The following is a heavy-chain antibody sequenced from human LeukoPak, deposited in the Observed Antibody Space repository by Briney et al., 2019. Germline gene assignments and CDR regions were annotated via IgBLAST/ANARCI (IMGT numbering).Heavy chain of an antibody. V-gene: IGHV4-4*07. CDR3: ARGGFPDYGAY. Sequence: PSETLSLTCSVSGGSISSYYRSWIRQSAGKGLEWIGRIYTSEGTNYNPSLKSRVTMSADTSKNQLSVKLSFVTAADTAVYYCARGGFPDYGAYWGQGTLVTVSS. CDR1: GGSISSYY. D-gene: IGHD4-17*01. CDR2: IYTSEGT. J-gene: IGHJ4*02.